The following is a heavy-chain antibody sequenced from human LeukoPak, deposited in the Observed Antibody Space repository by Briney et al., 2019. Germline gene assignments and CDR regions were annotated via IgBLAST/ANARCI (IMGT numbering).Heavy chain of an antibody. Sequence: ASVKVSCKASGYTFTGYYMHWVRQAPGQGLEWMGWINPNSGGTNYAQKFQGRVTMTRDTSISTAYMEPSRLRSDDTAVYYCAGPLSGSSSNAQTGWGQGTLVTVSS. D-gene: IGHD1-26*01. CDR2: INPNSGGT. J-gene: IGHJ4*02. V-gene: IGHV1-2*02. CDR3: AGPLSGSSSNAQTG. CDR1: GYTFTGYY.